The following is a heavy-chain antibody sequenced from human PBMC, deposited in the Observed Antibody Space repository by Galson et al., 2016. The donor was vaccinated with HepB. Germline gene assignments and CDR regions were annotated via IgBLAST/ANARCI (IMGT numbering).Heavy chain of an antibody. CDR3: TKESRGVLGTN. V-gene: IGHV3-9*01. J-gene: IGHJ4*02. CDR2: ISCNGDIL. D-gene: IGHD6-13*01. Sequence: SLRLSCAASGFSFDDYAMHWVRQGPGKGLEWVSGISCNGDILDYADSVKGRFTISRDNAKRSLYLQMNSLRDEDTAFYYCTKESRGVLGTNWGQGTLVTVSS. CDR1: GFSFDDYA.